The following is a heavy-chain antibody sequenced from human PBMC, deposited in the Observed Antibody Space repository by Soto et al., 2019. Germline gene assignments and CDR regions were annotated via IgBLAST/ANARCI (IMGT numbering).Heavy chain of an antibody. CDR2: MYYSGTT. J-gene: IGHJ6*02. D-gene: IGHD3-3*01. CDR3: ATHPAISATSFYGMDV. Sequence: PSETLSLTCTVSGDSIGSSRYYWGWIRQPPEKGLEWIATMYYSGTTYYNPSLKSRVTVSIDTSKDQFSLKLTSVTAADTAMYYCATHPAISATSFYGMDVWGHGTTVTVSS. CDR1: GDSIGSSRYY. V-gene: IGHV4-39*01.